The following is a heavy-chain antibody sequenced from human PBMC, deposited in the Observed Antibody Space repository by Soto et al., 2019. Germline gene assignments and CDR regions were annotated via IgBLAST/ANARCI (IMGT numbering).Heavy chain of an antibody. CDR2: ISYDGSNK. CDR1: GFTFSSYA. V-gene: IGHV3-30-3*01. J-gene: IGHJ6*02. D-gene: IGHD3-10*01. Sequence: GGSLKLSCAASGFTFSSYAMHWVRQAPGKGLEWVAVISYDGSNKYYADSVKGRFTISRDNSKNTLYLQMNSLRAEDTAVYYCARMHGSGSYFLYGMDVWGQGTTVTVSS. CDR3: ARMHGSGSYFLYGMDV.